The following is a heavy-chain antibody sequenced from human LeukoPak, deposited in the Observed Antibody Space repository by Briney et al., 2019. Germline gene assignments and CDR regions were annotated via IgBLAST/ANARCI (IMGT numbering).Heavy chain of an antibody. D-gene: IGHD6-13*01. Sequence: GGSLRLSCAVSRFTFNNYEMNWVRQAPGKGLEWISYISSSSSTIYYADSVKGRFTISRDNAKNSLYLQMNSLRAEDTAEYYCARDSSSWYWFDQWGQGTLVTVSS. CDR3: ARDSSSWYWFDQ. CDR1: RFTFNNYE. V-gene: IGHV3-48*03. CDR2: ISSSSSTI. J-gene: IGHJ5*02.